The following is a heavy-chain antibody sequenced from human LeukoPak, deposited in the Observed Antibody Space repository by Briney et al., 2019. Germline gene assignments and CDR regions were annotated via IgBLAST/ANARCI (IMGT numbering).Heavy chain of an antibody. Sequence: PGGSLRLSCAASGFTFSSYWMSWVRRAPGKGLEWVANIKQDGSEKYYVDSVKGRFTISRDNAKNSLYLQMNSLRAEDTAVYYCAKDDRIQTRRYSYNYWGQGTLVTVSS. J-gene: IGHJ4*02. CDR3: AKDDRIQTRRYSYNY. CDR2: IKQDGSEK. V-gene: IGHV3-7*01. D-gene: IGHD5-18*01. CDR1: GFTFSSYW.